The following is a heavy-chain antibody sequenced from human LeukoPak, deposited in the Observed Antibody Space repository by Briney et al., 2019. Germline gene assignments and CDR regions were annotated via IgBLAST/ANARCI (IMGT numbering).Heavy chain of an antibody. CDR2: ISAYNGNT. D-gene: IGHD6-13*01. CDR3: ARVGSWYPDPPYYYYYYMDV. CDR1: GYTFTSYY. V-gene: IGHV1-18*04. J-gene: IGHJ6*03. Sequence: ASVKVSCKASGYTFTSYYMHWVRQAPGQGLEWMGWISAYNGNTNYAQKLQGRVTMTTDTSTSTAYMELRSLRSDDTAVYYCARVGSWYPDPPYYYYYYMDVWGKGTTVTVSS.